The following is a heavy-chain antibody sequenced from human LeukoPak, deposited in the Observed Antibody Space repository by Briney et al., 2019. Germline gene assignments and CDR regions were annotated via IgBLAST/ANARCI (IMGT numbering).Heavy chain of an antibody. CDR1: GGSISNNY. CDR2: IYTSGNT. Sequence: SETLSLTCTVSGGSISNNYWSWIRQPAGKGLEWIGRIYTSGNTNYNPSLKSRVTMSVDTSKNQFSLKLSSVTAADTAVYYCARDRDSVVPAATLDYWGQGTLVTVSS. V-gene: IGHV4-4*07. J-gene: IGHJ4*02. CDR3: ARDRDSVVPAATLDY. D-gene: IGHD2-2*01.